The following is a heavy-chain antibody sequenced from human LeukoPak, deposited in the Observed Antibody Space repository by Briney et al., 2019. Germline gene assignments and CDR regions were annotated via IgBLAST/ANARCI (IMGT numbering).Heavy chain of an antibody. V-gene: IGHV4-39*01. CDR3: ATLTGYYPDY. CDR2: IYYSGST. J-gene: IGHJ4*02. Sequence: SETLSLTCTVPGLSISGSSYYWDWIRQPPGKGLEWIGSIYYSGSTFYTPSLKSRVTISVDTSKNQFSLKLTSVTAADTAVYYCATLTGYYPDYWGQGILVTVSS. CDR1: GLSISGSSYY. D-gene: IGHD3-9*01.